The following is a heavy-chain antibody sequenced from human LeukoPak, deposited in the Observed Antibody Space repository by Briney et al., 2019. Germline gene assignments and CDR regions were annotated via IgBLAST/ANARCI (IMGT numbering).Heavy chain of an antibody. CDR3: ARGEGVYSSGYFYAFDI. Sequence: GGSLRLSCAASGFTFSSYGMSWVRQAPGKGLERVSAISGSGGSTYYADSVKGRFTIPRDNAKNSLYLQMNSLRAEDTAVYYCARGEGVYSSGYFYAFDIWGQGTMVTVSS. CDR2: ISGSGGST. CDR1: GFTFSSYG. D-gene: IGHD3-22*01. V-gene: IGHV3-23*01. J-gene: IGHJ3*02.